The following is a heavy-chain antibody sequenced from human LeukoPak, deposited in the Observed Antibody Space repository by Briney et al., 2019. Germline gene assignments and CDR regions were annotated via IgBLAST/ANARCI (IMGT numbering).Heavy chain of an antibody. V-gene: IGHV3-7*01. Sequence: GGSLRLSCAASGFTFSSYWMSWVRQAPGKGLEWVANLKQDGSEKYYVDSVKGRFTISRDNAKNSLYLQMNSLRAEDTAVYYCARSGSGSYYSLDAFDIWGQGTMVTVSS. CDR1: GFTFSSYW. D-gene: IGHD1-26*01. J-gene: IGHJ3*02. CDR3: ARSGSGSYYSLDAFDI. CDR2: LKQDGSEK.